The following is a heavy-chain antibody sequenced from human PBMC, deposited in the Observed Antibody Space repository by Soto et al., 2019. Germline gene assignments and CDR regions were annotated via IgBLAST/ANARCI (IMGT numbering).Heavy chain of an antibody. CDR3: ARPDYGDYSDAFDI. V-gene: IGHV3-48*01. CDR1: GFTFSSYS. J-gene: IGHJ3*02. D-gene: IGHD4-17*01. Sequence: PGGSLRLSCAASGFTFSSYSMNWVCQAPGKGLEWVSYISSSSSTIYYADSVKGRFTISRDNAKNSLYLQMNSLRAEDTAVYCCARPDYGDYSDAFDIWGQGTMVTVSS. CDR2: ISSSSSTI.